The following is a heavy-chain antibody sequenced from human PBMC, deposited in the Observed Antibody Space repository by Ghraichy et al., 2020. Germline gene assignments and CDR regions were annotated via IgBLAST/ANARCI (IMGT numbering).Heavy chain of an antibody. J-gene: IGHJ4*02. D-gene: IGHD1-7*01. CDR1: GFILRNYA. CDR2: IIGAGST. V-gene: IGHV3-23*01. Sequence: GSLRLSCAGSGFILRNYAMSWVRQAPGKGLEWVSGIIGAGSTYYADSVKGRFTISKDNSKSTLYLQMNSLRDEDTAVYYCAKIWNYDQNYWGQGTLVTVSS. CDR3: AKIWNYDQNY.